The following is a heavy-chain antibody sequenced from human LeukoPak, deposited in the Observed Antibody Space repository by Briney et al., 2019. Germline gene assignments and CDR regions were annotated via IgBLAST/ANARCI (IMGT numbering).Heavy chain of an antibody. J-gene: IGHJ6*03. CDR1: GFSFSSHW. V-gene: IGHV3-7*01. D-gene: IGHD1-26*01. CDR3: AKGVLQSVGAHYYYYYYMDV. CDR2: INQDGSEK. Sequence: GGSLRLSCAASGFSFSSHWMSWVRQAPGKGLEWVANINQDGSEKQYVDSVKGRFTISRDNAKNSLYLQMNSLRAEDTAVYYCAKGVLQSVGAHYYYYYYMDVWGKGTTVTVSS.